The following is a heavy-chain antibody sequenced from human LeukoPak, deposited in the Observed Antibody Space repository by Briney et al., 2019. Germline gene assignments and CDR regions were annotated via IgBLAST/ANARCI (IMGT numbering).Heavy chain of an antibody. D-gene: IGHD3-10*01. CDR1: KYTFTSYD. CDR3: VRGSGSYYQYYFDW. J-gene: IGHJ4*02. V-gene: IGHV1-8*01. Sequence: ASVNVSCKASKYTFTSYDINWVRQATGQGLEWIGVMNPNSGNTGYAQKFEGRVTMTRNTSISTAYMELSSLRSEDTAMYYCVRGSGSYYQYYFDWWGQGTLVTVSS. CDR2: MNPNSGNT.